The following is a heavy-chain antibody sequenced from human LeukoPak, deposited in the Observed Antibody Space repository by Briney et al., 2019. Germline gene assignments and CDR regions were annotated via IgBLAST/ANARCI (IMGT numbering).Heavy chain of an antibody. CDR1: GYTFTSYG. CDR2: ISAYNGNT. J-gene: IGHJ6*02. V-gene: IGHV1-18*01. D-gene: IGHD3-3*01. CDR3: ARDHYDFWSGYYVHYYYGMDV. Sequence: ASVKVSCKASGYTFTSYGISWVRQAPGQVLEWMGWISAYNGNTNYAQKLQGRVTMTTDTSTSTAYMELRSLRSDDTAVYYCARDHYDFWSGYYVHYYYGMDVWGQGTTVTVSS.